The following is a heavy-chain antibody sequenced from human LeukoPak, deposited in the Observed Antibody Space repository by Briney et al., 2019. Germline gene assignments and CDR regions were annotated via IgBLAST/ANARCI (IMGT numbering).Heavy chain of an antibody. Sequence: GGSLRLSCAASGFTFSSYGMHWVRQAPGKGLEWVAVIWYDGSNKYYADSVKGRFTISRDNSKNTLYLQMNSLGAEDTAVYYCARTRGYRVDYWRQGTLVTVSS. CDR2: IWYDGSNK. CDR1: GFTFSSYG. V-gene: IGHV3-33*01. J-gene: IGHJ4*02. CDR3: ARTRGYRVDY. D-gene: IGHD1-1*01.